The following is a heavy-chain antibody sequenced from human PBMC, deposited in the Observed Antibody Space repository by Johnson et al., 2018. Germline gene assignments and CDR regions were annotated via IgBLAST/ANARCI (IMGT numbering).Heavy chain of an antibody. CDR1: GFTFTSSA. D-gene: IGHD3-3*01. CDR3: ARAEDYDFSLYYYGMDV. J-gene: IGHJ6*02. CDR2: IVVGSGNT. V-gene: IGHV1-58*02. Sequence: QLVQSGPEVKKPGTSVKVSCKASGFTFTSSAMQWVRQARGQRLEWIGWIVVGSGNTNYAQKFQERVTITRDMSTSTAYMELSSLRAEDTAVYYCARAEDYDFSLYYYGMDVWGQGTTVTVSS.